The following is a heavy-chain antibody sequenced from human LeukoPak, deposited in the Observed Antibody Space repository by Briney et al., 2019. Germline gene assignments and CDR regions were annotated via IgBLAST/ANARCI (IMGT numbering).Heavy chain of an antibody. Sequence: SETLSLTCTVSGGSISSSSYYWGWLRQPPGKGLEWIGSIYYSGSTYYTPSLKSRVTISVDTSKNQFSLKLRSVTAPDTAVYYCARDRGNYFDYWGQGTLVTVSS. V-gene: IGHV4-39*07. CDR3: ARDRGNYFDY. J-gene: IGHJ4*02. CDR1: GGSISSSSYY. CDR2: IYYSGST. D-gene: IGHD6-13*01.